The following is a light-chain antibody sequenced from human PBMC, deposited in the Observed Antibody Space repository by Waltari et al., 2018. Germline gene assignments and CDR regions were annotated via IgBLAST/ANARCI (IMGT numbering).Light chain of an antibody. CDR2: EDV. J-gene: IGLJ1*01. Sequence: SYDLIQSPSVSVSPGQTATITCSGDELEKKYVCWYQQKPGQSPVLVIYEDVRRPSEIPQRFSDSNSGNTATLTISGTQPMDEADYYCQAWDSGVAGVFGTGTRVTVL. CDR1: ELEKKY. CDR3: QAWDSGVAGV. V-gene: IGLV3-1*01.